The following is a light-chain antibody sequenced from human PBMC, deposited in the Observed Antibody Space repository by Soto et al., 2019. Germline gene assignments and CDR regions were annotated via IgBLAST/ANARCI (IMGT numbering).Light chain of an antibody. Sequence: EIVMTQSPGTLSVSPGERVTLSCRASQSVGNNLAWHQQKPGQAPRLLIYGASTRATGFPARFSGSGSGTEFTLTISSLQSEDFAVYYCQQYKGWPITFGQGTRLEIK. V-gene: IGKV3-15*01. CDR2: GAS. CDR3: QQYKGWPIT. CDR1: QSVGNN. J-gene: IGKJ5*01.